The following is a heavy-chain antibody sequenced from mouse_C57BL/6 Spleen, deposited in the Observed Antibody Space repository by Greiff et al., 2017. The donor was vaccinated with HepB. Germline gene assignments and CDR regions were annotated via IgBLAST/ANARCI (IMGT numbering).Heavy chain of an antibody. J-gene: IGHJ2*01. D-gene: IGHD4-1*02. CDR1: GFTFSSYG. V-gene: IGHV5-6*01. Sequence: EVKVVESGGDLVKPGGSLKLSCAASGFTFSSYGMSWVRQTPDKRLEWVATISSGGSYTYYPDSVKGRFTISRDNAKNTLYLQMSSLKSEDTAMYYCARQTTTGTGFDYWGQGTTLTVSS. CDR3: ARQTTTGTGFDY. CDR2: ISSGGSYT.